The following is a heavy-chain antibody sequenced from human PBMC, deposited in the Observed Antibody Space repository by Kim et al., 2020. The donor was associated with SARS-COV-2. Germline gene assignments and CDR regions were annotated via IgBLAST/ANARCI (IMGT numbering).Heavy chain of an antibody. D-gene: IGHD2-15*01. CDR3: ATRYCSGGSCSIISDY. V-gene: IGHV4-31*03. CDR1: GGSISSGGYY. Sequence: SETLSLTCTVSGGSISSGGYYWSWIRQHPGKGLEWIGYIYYSGSTYYNPSLKSRVTISVDTSKNQFSLKLSSVTAADTAVYYCATRYCSGGSCSIISDYWGQGTLVTVSS. CDR2: IYYSGST. J-gene: IGHJ4*02.